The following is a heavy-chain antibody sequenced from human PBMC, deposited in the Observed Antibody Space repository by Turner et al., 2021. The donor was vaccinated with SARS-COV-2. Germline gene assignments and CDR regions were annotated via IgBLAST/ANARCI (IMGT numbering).Heavy chain of an antibody. Sequence: QVQLVESGGGVVQTGRSLRRSCEGSGFTFSNHGMHWARHAPGKGLEWVTIIWNDGSNKYYTDSVRGLFTISRDNSKNTLYLQMNSLRAEDTAVYYCARGCGGSSGCFLIDYWGQGTLVTVSS. V-gene: IGHV3-33*01. D-gene: IGHD6-19*01. J-gene: IGHJ4*02. CDR1: GFTFSNHG. CDR2: IWNDGSNK. CDR3: ARGCGGSSGCFLIDY.